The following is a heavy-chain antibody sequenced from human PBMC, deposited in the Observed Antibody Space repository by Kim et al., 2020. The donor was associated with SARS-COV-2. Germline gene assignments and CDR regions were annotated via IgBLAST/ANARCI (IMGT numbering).Heavy chain of an antibody. J-gene: IGHJ4*02. CDR3: ARSKEQRSDYDSSGYYPDGY. Sequence: GGSLRLSCAASGFTFSSYSMNWVRQAPGKGLEWVSSISSSSSYIYYADSVKGRFTISRDNAKNSLYLQMNSLRAEDTAVYYCARSKEQRSDYDSSGYYPDGYWGQGTLVTVSS. CDR1: GFTFSSYS. CDR2: ISSSSSYI. D-gene: IGHD3-22*01. V-gene: IGHV3-21*01.